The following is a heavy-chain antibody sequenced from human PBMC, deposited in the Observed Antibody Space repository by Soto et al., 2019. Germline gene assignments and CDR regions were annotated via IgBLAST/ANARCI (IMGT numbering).Heavy chain of an antibody. V-gene: IGHV4-34*01. CDR2: INHSGST. CDR1: GGSFSGYY. CDR3: ARDAPGSSYYDF. D-gene: IGHD2-8*01. J-gene: IGHJ4*02. Sequence: SETLSLTCAVYGGSFSGYYWTWIRQPPGTGLEWIGEINHSGSTKYNPSLKSRVTISVDTSKNQFSLEVGSVTAADTAVYYCARDAPGSSYYDFWGQGALVTVSS.